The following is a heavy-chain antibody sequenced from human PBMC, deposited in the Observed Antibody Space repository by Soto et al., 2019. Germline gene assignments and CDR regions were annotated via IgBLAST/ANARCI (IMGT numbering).Heavy chain of an antibody. D-gene: IGHD4-4*01. CDR1: GGSFSGYY. V-gene: IGHV4-34*01. Sequence: SETLSLTCAVYGGSFSGYYWSWIRQPPGKGLEWIGEINHSGSTNYNPSLKRRVTISVDTSKSQFSLELSSVTAADTAVYYCAREGMTTGYMDVWGKGTTVTVSS. J-gene: IGHJ6*03. CDR3: AREGMTTGYMDV. CDR2: INHSGST.